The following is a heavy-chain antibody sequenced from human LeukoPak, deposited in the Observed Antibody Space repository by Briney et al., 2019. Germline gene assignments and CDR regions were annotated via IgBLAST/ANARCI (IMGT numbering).Heavy chain of an antibody. CDR1: GGSISSSSYY. J-gene: IGHJ5*02. CDR2: IYYSGST. CDR3: ARRELGYDSSGYWNWFDP. V-gene: IGHV4-39*07. D-gene: IGHD3-22*01. Sequence: SETLSLTCTVSGGSISSSSYYWGWIRQPPGKGLEWIGSIYYSGSTYYNPSLKSRVTISVDTSKNQFSLKLSSVTAADTAVYYCARRELGYDSSGYWNWFDPWGQGTLVTVSS.